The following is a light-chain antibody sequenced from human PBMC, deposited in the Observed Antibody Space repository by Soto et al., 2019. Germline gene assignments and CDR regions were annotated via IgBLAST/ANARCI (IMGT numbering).Light chain of an antibody. CDR3: HQRNK. J-gene: IGKJ5*01. CDR1: QFLSSY. CDR2: DTS. Sequence: EVVLTQSPATLSLSPCERATLSCRASQFLSSYLAWYQQKPGQPPRLLIYDTSNRATGIPARFSGSRSGTDFTLTISSLEPEDFGVYFCHQRNKFGQGTRLEI. V-gene: IGKV3-11*01.